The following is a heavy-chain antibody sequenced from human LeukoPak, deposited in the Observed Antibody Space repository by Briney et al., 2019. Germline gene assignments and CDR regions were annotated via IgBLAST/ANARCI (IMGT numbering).Heavy chain of an antibody. D-gene: IGHD6-6*01. Sequence: PGGSLRLSCAASGFTFSSYAMHWVRQAPGKGLEWVAVISYDGSNKYYADSVKGRFTISRDNSKNTLYLQMNSLRAEDTAVYYCARAAEYSSSYDAFDIWGQGTMVTVSS. CDR3: ARAAEYSSSYDAFDI. J-gene: IGHJ3*02. CDR2: ISYDGSNK. V-gene: IGHV3-30*04. CDR1: GFTFSSYA.